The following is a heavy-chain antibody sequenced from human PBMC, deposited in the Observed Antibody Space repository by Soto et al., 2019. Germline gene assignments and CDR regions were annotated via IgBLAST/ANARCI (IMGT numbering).Heavy chain of an antibody. V-gene: IGHV1-8*01. J-gene: IGHJ6*02. D-gene: IGHD2-21*01. CDR2: MNAKSGDT. CDR1: GYTFSDFD. Sequence: SVKVSCKASGYTFSDFDINWLRQAAGQGPEWMGWMNAKSGDTFSAQRLQGKFNMTWDTSPSTAYMEVGSLTSDDAAIYYCARGNPFNSAGFDVWGQGTTVTVSS. CDR3: ARGNPFNSAGFDV.